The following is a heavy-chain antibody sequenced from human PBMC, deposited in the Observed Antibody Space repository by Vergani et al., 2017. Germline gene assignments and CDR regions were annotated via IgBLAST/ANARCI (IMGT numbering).Heavy chain of an antibody. J-gene: IGHJ2*01. CDR1: GGSISSYY. D-gene: IGHD3-10*01. CDR3: AGLPYYYGSGDDWYFDL. CDR2: IYYSGST. Sequence: QVQLQESGPGLVKPSETLSLTCTVSGGSISSYYWSWIRQPPGKGLEWVGYIYYSGSTNYNPSLKSRVTISVDTSKNQFYLKLSSVTAADTAVYYCAGLPYYYGSGDDWYFDLWGRGTLVTVSS. V-gene: IGHV4-59*01.